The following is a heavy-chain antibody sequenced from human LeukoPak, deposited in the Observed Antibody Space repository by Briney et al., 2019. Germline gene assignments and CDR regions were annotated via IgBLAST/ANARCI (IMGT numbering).Heavy chain of an antibody. J-gene: IGHJ4*02. CDR3: AKDRLRGGYGFDLMDY. Sequence: GGSLRLSCAASGFTFITYSMNWVRQAPGKGLEWVSSISSSSGYIYYADSVKGRFTIPGDNAKNSLYLQMNGLRAEDTAVYYCAKDRLRGGYGFDLMDYWGQGTLVTVSS. CDR1: GFTFITYS. V-gene: IGHV3-21*01. D-gene: IGHD5-18*01. CDR2: ISSSSGYI.